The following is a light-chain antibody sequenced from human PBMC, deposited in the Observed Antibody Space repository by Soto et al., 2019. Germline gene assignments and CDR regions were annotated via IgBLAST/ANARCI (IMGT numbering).Light chain of an antibody. CDR3: KQYSSSPS. CDR2: GAS. CDR1: QSVSTN. Sequence: EIVLTQSPVTLSLSSGEVATLSCRASQSVSTNLAWYQQKPGQVPSLLIYGASTRASGIPARFSGSGSGKEFTLTIGSLQSEDFAVYYCKQYSSSPSFGQGTRLEIK. J-gene: IGKJ5*01. V-gene: IGKV3-15*01.